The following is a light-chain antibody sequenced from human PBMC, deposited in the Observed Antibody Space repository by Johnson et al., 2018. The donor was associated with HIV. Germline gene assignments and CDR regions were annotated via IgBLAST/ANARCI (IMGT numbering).Light chain of an antibody. V-gene: IGLV1-51*01. J-gene: IGLJ1*01. CDR2: DNT. Sequence: QAVLTQPPSVSAAPGQKVTISCSGSSSNIGNNYVSWYQQLPGTAPKLLIYDNTKRPSGIPDRFSGSKSGTSATLGITGLPTGDEADYYCGTWDTSLSALYAFGTGTKVTVL. CDR1: SSNIGNNY. CDR3: GTWDTSLSALYA.